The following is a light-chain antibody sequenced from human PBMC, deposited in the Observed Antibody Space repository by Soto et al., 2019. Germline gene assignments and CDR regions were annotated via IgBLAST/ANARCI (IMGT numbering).Light chain of an antibody. CDR1: RSDIGTYNY. CDR3: SSYTSSSTLV. J-gene: IGLJ2*01. V-gene: IGLV2-14*01. CDR2: EVT. Sequence: QSALTQPASVSGSPGQSITISCTGTRSDIGTYNYVSWYQQSPGKAPKLMIYEVTNRPSGVSNRFSASKSGNTASLTISGLQAEDEADYYCSSYTSSSTLVFGGGTKVTVL.